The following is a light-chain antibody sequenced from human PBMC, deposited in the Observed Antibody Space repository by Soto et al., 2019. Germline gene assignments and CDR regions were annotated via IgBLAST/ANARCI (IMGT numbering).Light chain of an antibody. Sequence: QPVLTQPPSASGTPGQRVTISCSGSSSNIGSNTVHWYQQLPGTAPKLLIYSNNQRPSGVPDRLSGSKSGTSASLAISGRQSADEDDYYCAAWDDSLNGLVFGGGTKVTVL. CDR1: SSNIGSNT. CDR2: SNN. J-gene: IGLJ2*01. V-gene: IGLV1-44*01. CDR3: AAWDDSLNGLV.